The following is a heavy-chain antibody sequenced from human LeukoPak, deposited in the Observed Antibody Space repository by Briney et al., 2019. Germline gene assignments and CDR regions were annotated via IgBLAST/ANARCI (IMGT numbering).Heavy chain of an antibody. Sequence: GGSLRLSCAASGFTFSSYSMNWVRQAPGKGLEWVSYISSSSSTIYYADSVKGRFTISRDNAKNSLYLQMNSLRAEDTAVYYCARDQAAAGTPGVDYWGQGTLVTVSS. J-gene: IGHJ4*02. CDR3: ARDQAAAGTPGVDY. D-gene: IGHD6-13*01. CDR1: GFTFSSYS. CDR2: ISSSSSTI. V-gene: IGHV3-48*01.